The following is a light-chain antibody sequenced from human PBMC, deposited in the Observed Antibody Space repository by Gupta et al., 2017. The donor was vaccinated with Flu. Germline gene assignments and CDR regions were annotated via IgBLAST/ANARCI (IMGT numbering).Light chain of an antibody. Sequence: SSVTASVGDRVSITCRASQNIGRYLIWYQHKPGGAPKLLIYAASSLQKGVPSRFSGSGSGTDFTLTISSLQAEDFGTYYCQQTYNTPMYTFGQGTRLEIK. CDR3: QQTYNTPMYT. CDR1: QNIGRY. J-gene: IGKJ2*01. V-gene: IGKV1-39*01. CDR2: AAS.